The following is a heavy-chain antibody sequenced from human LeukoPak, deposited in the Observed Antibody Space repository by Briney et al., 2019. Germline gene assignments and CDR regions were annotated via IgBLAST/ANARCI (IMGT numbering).Heavy chain of an antibody. D-gene: IGHD2-21*02. Sequence: GGSLRLSCAASGFTFSNAWMSWVRQAPGTGREGVGRIKSKTDGGTTDYAAPVKGRFTISRDDSKNTLYLQMNSLKTEDTAVYYCTTGGAVVVTAILGYWGQGTLVTVSS. J-gene: IGHJ4*02. V-gene: IGHV3-15*01. CDR3: TTGGAVVVTAILGY. CDR2: IKSKTDGGTT. CDR1: GFTFSNAW.